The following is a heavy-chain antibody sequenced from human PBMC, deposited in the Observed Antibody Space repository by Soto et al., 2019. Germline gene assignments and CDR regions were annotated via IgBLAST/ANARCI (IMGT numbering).Heavy chain of an antibody. Sequence: PSETLSLTCTVSGDAISNYYWSWIRQTPGRGLEWIGCVHESGSTDYNPSLKGRVTISLHTSKSQFSLSLRSATAADTATYYCARGTRALITSFFDIWGRGTVVTVSS. CDR2: VHESGST. CDR3: ARGTRALITSFFDI. V-gene: IGHV4-59*01. J-gene: IGHJ3*02. CDR1: GDAISNYY. D-gene: IGHD1-20*01.